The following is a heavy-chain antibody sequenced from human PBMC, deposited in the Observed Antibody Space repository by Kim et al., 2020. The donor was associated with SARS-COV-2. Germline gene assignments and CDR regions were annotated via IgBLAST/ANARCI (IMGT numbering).Heavy chain of an antibody. CDR2: IYYSGST. Sequence: SETLSLTCTVSGGSISSGGYYWSWIRQHPGKGLEWIGYIYYSGSTYYNPSLKSRVTISVDTSKNQFSLKLSSVTAADTAVYYCARDRSGGVRGVIIRQGPKPDAFDIWGQGTMVTVSS. CDR1: GGSISSGGYY. CDR3: ARDRSGGVRGVIIRQGPKPDAFDI. J-gene: IGHJ3*02. V-gene: IGHV4-31*03. D-gene: IGHD3-10*01.